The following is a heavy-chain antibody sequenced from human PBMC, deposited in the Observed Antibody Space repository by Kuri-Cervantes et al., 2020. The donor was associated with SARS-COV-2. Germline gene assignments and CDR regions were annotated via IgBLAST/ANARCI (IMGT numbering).Heavy chain of an antibody. CDR3: AREMITFGGGALFAFDI. D-gene: IGHD3-16*01. J-gene: IGHJ3*02. CDR1: GYTFSNHA. V-gene: IGHV1-2*02. Sequence: ASVKVSCKASGYTFSNHAIHWVRQAPGQGLEWMGWINPNSGGTNYAQKFQGRVTMTRGTSISTAYMELSRLRSDDTAVYYCAREMITFGGGALFAFDIWGQGTMVTVSS. CDR2: INPNSGGT.